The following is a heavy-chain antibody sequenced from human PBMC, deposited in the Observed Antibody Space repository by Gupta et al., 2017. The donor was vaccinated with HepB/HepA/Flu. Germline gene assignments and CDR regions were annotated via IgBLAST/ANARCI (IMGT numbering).Heavy chain of an antibody. Sequence: EVQLLESGGGLVQPGGSLRLSCAASEITFDNYAMSWVRQAPGKGLEWVSGISGSGGSTYYADSVKGRFTISRDNSKNTLYLQMNSLRAEDTAIYYCAKLTTWDDYYYYNMDVWGKGTTVTVSS. CDR3: AKLTTWDDYYYYNMDV. D-gene: IGHD4-4*01. CDR1: EITFDNYA. V-gene: IGHV3-23*01. CDR2: ISGSGGST. J-gene: IGHJ6*03.